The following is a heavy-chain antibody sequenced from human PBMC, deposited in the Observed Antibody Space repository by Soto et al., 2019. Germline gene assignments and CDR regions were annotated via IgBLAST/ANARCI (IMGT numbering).Heavy chain of an antibody. J-gene: IGHJ3*01. Sequence: QVQLVQSGAEVRKPGASVKLSCKTSGYTFLNYAIHWVRQAPGQGLEWMGWVNPSNGYTKYSENFQARLSLTRDTSANTAYMELSSLRSEYTAVYYCARRLSAFDVWGQGTVVTVSS. V-gene: IGHV1-3*01. CDR2: VNPSNGYT. CDR3: ARRLSAFDV. CDR1: GYTFLNYA.